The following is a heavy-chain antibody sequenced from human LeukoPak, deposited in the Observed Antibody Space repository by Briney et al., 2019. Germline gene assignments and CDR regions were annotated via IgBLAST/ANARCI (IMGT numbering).Heavy chain of an antibody. CDR2: ISSSGDST. CDR3: VEDVVVIVAAKPGI. D-gene: IGHD2-15*01. Sequence: GGSLRLSCAASGLTFSSNWMSWVRQAPGKGLEWVSSISSSGDSTYYADAVKGRFTISRDNSKNTLYLQMNSLRAEDTAVYYCVEDVVVIVAAKPGIWGQGTLVAVSS. CDR1: GLTFSSNW. J-gene: IGHJ1*01. V-gene: IGHV3-23*01.